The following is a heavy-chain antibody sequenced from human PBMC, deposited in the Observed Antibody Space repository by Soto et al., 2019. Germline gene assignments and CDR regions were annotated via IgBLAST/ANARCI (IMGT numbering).Heavy chain of an antibody. CDR1: GGSISSYY. CDR3: AAGGGLPRYY. D-gene: IGHD5-12*01. V-gene: IGHV4-59*04. CDR2: IYHSGST. J-gene: IGHJ4*02. Sequence: SETLSLTCTVSGGSISSYYWSSIRQHPGKGLEWIGYIYHSGSTYYNPSLKSRVTISVDRSKNRFSLKLSSVTAADTAVYYCAAGGGLPRYYWGQGTLVTLSS.